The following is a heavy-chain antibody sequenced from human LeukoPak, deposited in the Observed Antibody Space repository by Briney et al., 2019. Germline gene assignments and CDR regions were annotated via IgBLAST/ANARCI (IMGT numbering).Heavy chain of an antibody. J-gene: IGHJ6*03. CDR1: GFTFSSYG. CDR2: IRYDGSNK. D-gene: IGHD4-17*01. CDR3: AKDGATVTTPNYYYYYYMDV. V-gene: IGHV3-30*02. Sequence: RPGGSLRLSCAASGFTFSSYGMHWVRQAPGKGLEWVAFIRYDGSNKYYADSVKGRFTISRDNSKNTLYLQMNSLRAEDTAVYYCAKDGATVTTPNYYYYYYMDVWGKGTTVTISS.